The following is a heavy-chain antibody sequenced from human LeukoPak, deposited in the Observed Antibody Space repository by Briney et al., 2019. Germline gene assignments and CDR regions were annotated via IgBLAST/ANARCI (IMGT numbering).Heavy chain of an antibody. CDR3: ARAGTIPAARGPNWFDP. V-gene: IGHV4-61*02. J-gene: IGHJ5*02. Sequence: PSETLSLTCTVSGGSISSGSYYWSWIRQPAGKGLEWIGRIYTSGSTNYNPSLKSRVTISVDTSKNQFSLKLSSVTAADTAVYYCARAGTIPAARGPNWFDPWGQGTLVTVSS. CDR2: IYTSGST. CDR1: GGSISSGSYY. D-gene: IGHD2-2*01.